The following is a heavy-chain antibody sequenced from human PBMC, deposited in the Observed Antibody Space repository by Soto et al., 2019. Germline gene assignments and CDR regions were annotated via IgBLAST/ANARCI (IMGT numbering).Heavy chain of an antibody. CDR2: IYYSGST. V-gene: IGHV4-39*01. CDR1: GGSISSSSFH. D-gene: IGHD7-27*01. Sequence: PSETLSLTCTVSGGSISSSSFHWGWIRQPPGKGLEWIGSIYYSGSTYYSPSLKSRVTISVDTSKNQFSLKLSSVTAADTAVYYCARRWGYSFDYWGQGTLVTVSS. CDR3: ARRWGYSFDY. J-gene: IGHJ4*02.